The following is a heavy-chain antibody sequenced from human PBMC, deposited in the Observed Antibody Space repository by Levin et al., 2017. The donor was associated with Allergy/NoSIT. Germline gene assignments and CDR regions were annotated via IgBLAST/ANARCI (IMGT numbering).Heavy chain of an antibody. V-gene: IGHV3-23*01. CDR3: ANSPGAAAGHMGRTRDY. Sequence: SCAASGFTFSSYAMSWVRQAPGKGLEWVSAISGSGGSTYYADSVKGRFTISRDNSKNTLYLQMNSLRAEDTAVYYCANSPGAAAGHMGRTRDYWGQGTLVTVSS. CDR1: GFTFSSYA. CDR2: ISGSGGST. D-gene: IGHD6-13*01. J-gene: IGHJ4*02.